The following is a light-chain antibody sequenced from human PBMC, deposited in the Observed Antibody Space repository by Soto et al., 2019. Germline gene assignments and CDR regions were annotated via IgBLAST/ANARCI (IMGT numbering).Light chain of an antibody. CDR2: ANN. Sequence: QSVLTQPPSVSGAPGQRVTISCTGSSSNIGAGYDVHWYQQLPGAAPKLLIYANNNRPSGVPDRFSGSKSGTSASLAITGLQAEDEADYYCEAWDDSLNGHVFGTGTKVTV. CDR1: SSNIGAGYD. J-gene: IGLJ1*01. V-gene: IGLV1-40*01. CDR3: EAWDDSLNGHV.